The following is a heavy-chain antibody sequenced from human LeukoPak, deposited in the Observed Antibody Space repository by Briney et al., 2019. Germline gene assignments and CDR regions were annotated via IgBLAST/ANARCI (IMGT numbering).Heavy chain of an antibody. V-gene: IGHV1-69*13. CDR2: IIPIFGTA. J-gene: IGHJ4*02. CDR3: AGGTLEGELPFDY. CDR1: GGTFSSYA. Sequence: SVKVSCKASGGTFSSYAISWVRQAPGQGLEWMGGIIPIFGTANYAQKFQGRVTITADESTSTAYMELSSLRSEDTAVYYCAGGTLEGELPFDYWGQGTLVTVSS. D-gene: IGHD1-26*01.